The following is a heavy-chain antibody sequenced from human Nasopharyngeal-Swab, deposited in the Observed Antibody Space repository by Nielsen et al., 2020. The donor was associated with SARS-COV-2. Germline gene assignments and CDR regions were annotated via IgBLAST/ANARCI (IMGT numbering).Heavy chain of an antibody. J-gene: IGHJ4*02. CDR2: ISSSSSYI. CDR1: GFPFSSYS. CDR3: ARGGRGRVTSDFDY. D-gene: IGHD2-21*02. Sequence: LSLTCAASGFPFSSYSMNWVRQAPGKGLEWVSSISSSSSYIYYADSVKGRFTISRDNAKNSLYLQMNSLRAVDTAVYYCARGGRGRVTSDFDYWGQGTLVTVSS. V-gene: IGHV3-21*01.